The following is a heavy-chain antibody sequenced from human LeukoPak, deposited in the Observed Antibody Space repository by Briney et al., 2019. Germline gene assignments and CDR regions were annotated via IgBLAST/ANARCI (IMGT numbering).Heavy chain of an antibody. J-gene: IGHJ4*02. CDR3: ARHREIYYDGSYYFDY. Sequence: GESLKISCKGSGYSFTSYWIGWVRQMPGKGLEWMGIIYPGDSDTRYSPSFQGQVTISADKSISTAYLQWSSLKASDTAMYYCARHREIYYDGSYYFDYWGQGTLATVSS. CDR2: IYPGDSDT. CDR1: GYSFTSYW. D-gene: IGHD3-22*01. V-gene: IGHV5-51*01.